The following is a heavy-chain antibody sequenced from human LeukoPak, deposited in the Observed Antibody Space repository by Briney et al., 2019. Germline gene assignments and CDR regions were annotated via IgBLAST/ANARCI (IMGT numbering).Heavy chain of an antibody. CDR2: ISATTSTT. J-gene: IGHJ4*02. Sequence: GGSLRLSCAASGFTLRSYSVNWVRQTPGKGLEWISYISATTSTTYYADSVKGRFTISRDNAKNSIYLQMNSLRVEDTAVYYCARDSTHNFFDYWGQGTRVTVSS. V-gene: IGHV3-48*01. CDR1: GFTLRSYS. D-gene: IGHD3-3*02. CDR3: ARDSTHNFFDY.